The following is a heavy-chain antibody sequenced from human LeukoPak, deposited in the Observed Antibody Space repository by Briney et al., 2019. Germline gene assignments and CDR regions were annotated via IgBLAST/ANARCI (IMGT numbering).Heavy chain of an antibody. CDR1: GFTFSSYA. D-gene: IGHD5-12*01. CDR3: TKDGYSGYAGPYYFDY. J-gene: IGHJ4*02. Sequence: GGSLRLSCAASGFTFSSYAMNWVRQAPGKGLEWVSGISGSGGSTYYADSVKGRFTISRDNSKNTLYLQMNSLRAEDTAVYYCTKDGYSGYAGPYYFDYWGQGTLVTVSS. V-gene: IGHV3-23*01. CDR2: ISGSGGST.